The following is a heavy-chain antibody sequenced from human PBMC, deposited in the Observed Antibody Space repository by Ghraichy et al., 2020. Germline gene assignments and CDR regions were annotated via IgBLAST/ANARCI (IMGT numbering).Heavy chain of an antibody. CDR1: GGSISSSNW. CDR2: IFYSGST. V-gene: IGHV4-4*02. CDR3: ARGGYDNHWFNAFDM. D-gene: IGHD3-9*01. Sequence: SETLSLTCAVSGGSISSSNWWHWVRQPPGKGLEWIGEIFYSGSTNYNPSLKSRATISVDKSKNQFSLNLSSVTAADTAVYYCARGGYDNHWFNAFDMWGQGTRVTVSS. J-gene: IGHJ3*02.